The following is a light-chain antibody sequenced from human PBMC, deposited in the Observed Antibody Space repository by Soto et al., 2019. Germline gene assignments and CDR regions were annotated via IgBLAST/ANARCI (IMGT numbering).Light chain of an antibody. Sequence: EIPFTQSPGTRSLSPGERATLSCRASQTLSNSFIAWYQHKPGQAPRLLVYDTSTRDTGIPDRYSGSGAGTECTRTISRLEHEDVAAVYCPQYGTSEIIFGQGTRLEIK. J-gene: IGKJ5*01. CDR3: PQYGTSEII. CDR1: QTLSNSF. CDR2: DTS. V-gene: IGKV3-20*01.